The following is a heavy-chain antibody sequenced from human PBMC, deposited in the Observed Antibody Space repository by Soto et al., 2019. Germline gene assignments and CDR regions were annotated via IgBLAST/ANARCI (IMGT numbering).Heavy chain of an antibody. V-gene: IGHV4-31*03. CDR1: GGSISSGGYY. J-gene: IGHJ6*02. CDR3: ARGGLGYCSGGSCYSAELSRYYYGMDV. Sequence: SETLSLTCTVSGGSISSGGYYWSWIRQHPGKGLEWIGYIYYSGSAYYNPSLKSRVTISVDTSKNQFSLKLSSVTAADTAVYYCARGGLGYCSGGSCYSAELSRYYYGMDVWGQGTTVTVSS. CDR2: IYYSGSA. D-gene: IGHD2-15*01.